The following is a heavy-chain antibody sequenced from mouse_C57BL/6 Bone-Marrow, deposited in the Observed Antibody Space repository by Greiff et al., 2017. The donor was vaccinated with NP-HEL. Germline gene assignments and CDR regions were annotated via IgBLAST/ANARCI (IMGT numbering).Heavy chain of an antibody. J-gene: IGHJ3*01. CDR1: GFTFSDYY. CDR2: ISNGGGST. Sequence: EVQLVESGGGLVQPGGSLKLSCAASGFTFSDYYMYWVRQTPEKRLEWVAYISNGGGSTYYPDTVKGRFTISKDNAKTTLYLQMSRLKSEDTAIYYCANIYPYFYWGQGTLVTVSA. CDR3: ANIYPYFY. D-gene: IGHD2-10*01. V-gene: IGHV5-12*01.